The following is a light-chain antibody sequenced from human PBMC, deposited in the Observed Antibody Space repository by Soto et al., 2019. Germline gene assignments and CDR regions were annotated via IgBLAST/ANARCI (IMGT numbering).Light chain of an antibody. CDR2: DAS. CDR1: QTVNTW. CDR3: QQYDSYSSGP. Sequence: DIQMTQSPSTLSASVGDRVTITGRASQTVNTWLAWYQQKPGKAPKVLIFDASSLKTGVPSRFSGSGSGTEFTLTISNLQPDDFATYYCQQYDSYSSGPFGQGTKVDNK. V-gene: IGKV1-5*01. J-gene: IGKJ1*01.